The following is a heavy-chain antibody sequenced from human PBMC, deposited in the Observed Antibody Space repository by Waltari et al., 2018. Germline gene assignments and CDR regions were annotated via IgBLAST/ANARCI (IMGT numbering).Heavy chain of an antibody. CDR1: GGSINNYY. Sequence: QVQLQESAPGLVKPSETLSLTCTVSGGSINNYYWNWIRQPPGKELEWIGYIAYNGRTNYNPSLKSRLTISVDTSKTQFSLKLSSVTAADTAVYYCARSYDYWSGYPVDYWGQGILVTVSS. D-gene: IGHD3-3*01. V-gene: IGHV4-59*01. CDR3: ARSYDYWSGYPVDY. J-gene: IGHJ4*02. CDR2: IAYNGRT.